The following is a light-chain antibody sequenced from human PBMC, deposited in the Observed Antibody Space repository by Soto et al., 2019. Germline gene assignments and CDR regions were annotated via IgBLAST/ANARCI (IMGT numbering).Light chain of an antibody. CDR2: GNS. Sequence: QSVLTQPPSVSGAPGQRVTISCTGSSSNIGAGYDVHWYQHLPGTAPKLLIYGNSNRPSGVPDRFSGSKSGTSASLAIIGLQAEDEADYYCQSYDSSLSGVFGGGTKVTVL. V-gene: IGLV1-40*01. J-gene: IGLJ3*02. CDR1: SSNIGAGYD. CDR3: QSYDSSLSGV.